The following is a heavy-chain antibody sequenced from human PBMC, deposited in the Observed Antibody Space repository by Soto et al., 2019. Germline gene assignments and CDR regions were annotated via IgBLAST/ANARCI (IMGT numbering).Heavy chain of an antibody. CDR3: ATYSSGRNRLYYFDY. CDR1: GGSISSYY. D-gene: IGHD6-19*01. V-gene: IGHV4-59*12. J-gene: IGHJ4*02. CDR2: IYYSGST. Sequence: SETLSLTCTVSGGSISSYYWSWIRQPPGKGLEWIGYIYYSGSTNYNPSLKSRVTISVDTSKNQFSLKLSSVTAEDTAVYYCATYSSGRNRLYYFDYWGQGTLVTVSS.